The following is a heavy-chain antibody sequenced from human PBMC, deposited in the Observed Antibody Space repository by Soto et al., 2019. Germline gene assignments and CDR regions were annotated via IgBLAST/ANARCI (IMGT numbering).Heavy chain of an antibody. CDR2: VYESGST. CDR1: GGSVSSDLYY. J-gene: IGHJ6*02. V-gene: IGHV4-61*01. CDR3: ARVFARRVRRVYYFHSADAHTPPPQSYYGMDV. Sequence: QVQLQESGPGLVTPSETLSLTCSVSGGSVSSDLYYWTWIRQSPGKGLEWLGNVYESGSTDYNPSLKSRVTMSIDTYGERFSLTVRFVTAADTAVYYCARVFARRVRRVYYFHSADAHTPPPQSYYGMDVWGQGTSVLVS. D-gene: IGHD3-22*01.